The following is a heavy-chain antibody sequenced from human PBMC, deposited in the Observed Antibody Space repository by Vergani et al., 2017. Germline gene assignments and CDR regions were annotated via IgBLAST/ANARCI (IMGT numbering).Heavy chain of an antibody. V-gene: IGHV3-33*01. J-gene: IGHJ5*02. Sequence: QVQLVESGGGVGQPGRSLRLSCAASGFTFSSYGMHWVRQAPGKGLEWVAVIWYDGSNKYYADSVKGRFTISRDNSKNTLYLQMNSLRAEDTAVYYCARDLPPPAAGPFLGRWDGGWFDPWGQGTLVTVSS. D-gene: IGHD6-13*01. CDR3: ARDLPPPAAGPFLGRWDGGWFDP. CDR1: GFTFSSYG. CDR2: IWYDGSNK.